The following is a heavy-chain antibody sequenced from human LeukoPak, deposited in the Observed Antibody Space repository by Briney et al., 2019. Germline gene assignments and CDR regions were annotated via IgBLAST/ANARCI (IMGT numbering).Heavy chain of an antibody. Sequence: PSETLSLTCAVYGGSFSGYYWSWIRQPPGKGLEWIGEINHSGSTNYNPSLKSRVTISVDTSKNQFSLKLSSVTAADTAVYYCAGIVVVVAATEAWGQGTLVTVSS. V-gene: IGHV4-34*01. CDR2: INHSGST. D-gene: IGHD2-15*01. CDR3: AGIVVVVAATEA. CDR1: GGSFSGYY. J-gene: IGHJ4*02.